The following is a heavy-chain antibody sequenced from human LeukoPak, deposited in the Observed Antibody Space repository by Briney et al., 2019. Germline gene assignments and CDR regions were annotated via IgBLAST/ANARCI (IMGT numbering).Heavy chain of an antibody. CDR3: ASTPSYDFWSGKYRVPDY. V-gene: IGHV3-74*01. Sequence: GGSLRLSCAASGFTFSSYWMHWVRQAPGKGLVWVSRINSDGSSTSYADSVKGRFTISRDNAKNTLYLQMNSLRAEDTAVYYCASTPSYDFWSGKYRVPDYWGQGTLVTVSS. CDR1: GFTFSSYW. CDR2: INSDGSST. J-gene: IGHJ4*02. D-gene: IGHD3-3*01.